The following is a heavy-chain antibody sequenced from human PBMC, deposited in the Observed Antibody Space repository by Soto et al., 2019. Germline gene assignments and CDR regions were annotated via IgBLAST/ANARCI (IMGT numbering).Heavy chain of an antibody. Sequence: SLRLSYAASGFTFDDYAMHWVRQAPGKGLEWVSGISWNSGSIGYADSVKGRFTISGDNAKNSLYLQMNSLRAEDTAVYYCARFDYAEYLCDYWGQGSLDIGSS. D-gene: IGHD2-2*01. V-gene: IGHV3-9*01. CDR1: GFTFDDYA. CDR3: ARFDYAEYLCDY. CDR2: ISWNSGSI. J-gene: IGHJ4*02.